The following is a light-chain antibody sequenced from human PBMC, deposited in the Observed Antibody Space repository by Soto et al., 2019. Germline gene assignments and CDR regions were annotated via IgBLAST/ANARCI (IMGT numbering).Light chain of an antibody. J-gene: IGLJ2*01. Sequence: QSALTQPASVSGSPGQSITISCTGTSSDVGSYNYVSWYQQHPGKAPKLMIYDVSNRPSGVSNRFSGSKSGNTASLTISGLQAEDEADYYCSSYTSSSTLFFGGGTKLTVL. CDR1: SSDVGSYNY. CDR2: DVS. V-gene: IGLV2-14*01. CDR3: SSYTSSSTLF.